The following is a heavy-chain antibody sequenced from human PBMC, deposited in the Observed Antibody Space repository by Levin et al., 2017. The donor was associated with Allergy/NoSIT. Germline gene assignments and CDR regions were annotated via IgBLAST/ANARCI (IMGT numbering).Heavy chain of an antibody. J-gene: IGHJ6*03. D-gene: IGHD3-3*01. CDR2: ISWNSGSI. V-gene: IGHV3-9*01. CDR1: GFTFDDYA. Sequence: PGGSLRLSCAASGFTFDDYAMHWVRQAPGKGLEWVSGISWNSGSIGYADSVKGRFTISRDNAKNSLYLQMNSLRAEDTALYYCAKEGRDYDFWSGYSRDYYYMDVWGKGTTVTVSS. CDR3: AKEGRDYDFWSGYSRDYYYMDV.